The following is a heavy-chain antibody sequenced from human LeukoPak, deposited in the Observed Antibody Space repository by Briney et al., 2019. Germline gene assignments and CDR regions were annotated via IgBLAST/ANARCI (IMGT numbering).Heavy chain of an antibody. CDR1: GFTVSSNY. Sequence: GGSLRLSCAASGFTVSSNYMSWVRQAPGKGLEWVAYIWYDGSDEDYADSVKGRFTISRDNSRNTLYLQMNSLRAEDTAVYYCARYTTGHGFDFWGQGTLVTVSS. J-gene: IGHJ4*02. V-gene: IGHV3-33*08. D-gene: IGHD6-19*01. CDR2: IWYDGSDE. CDR3: ARYTTGHGFDF.